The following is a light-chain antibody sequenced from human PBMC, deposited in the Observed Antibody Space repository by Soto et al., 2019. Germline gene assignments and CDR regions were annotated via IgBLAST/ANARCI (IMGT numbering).Light chain of an antibody. V-gene: IGKV3-20*01. Sequence: EIVLTQSPGTLSLSPGERATLSCRASQGVISSSLAWYQQKPGQSPRLLISYASTRSTGIPDRFSGSGSETDFSLTISKLEPEDFAVYYCQQYGSSPLTFGGGTKVDIK. CDR1: QGVISSS. CDR2: YAS. J-gene: IGKJ4*01. CDR3: QQYGSSPLT.